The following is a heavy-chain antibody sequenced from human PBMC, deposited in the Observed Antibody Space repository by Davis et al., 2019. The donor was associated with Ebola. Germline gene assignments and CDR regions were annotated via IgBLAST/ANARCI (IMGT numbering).Heavy chain of an antibody. J-gene: IGHJ4*02. CDR1: GYTFTSYA. D-gene: IGHD5-24*01. Sequence: SVKVSCKASGYTFTSYAMHWVRQAPGQGLEWMGRIIPILGIANYAQKFQGRVTITADKSTSTAYMELSSLRSEDTAVYYCARVGDGYNSGYWGQGTLVTVSS. V-gene: IGHV1-69*04. CDR2: IIPILGIA. CDR3: ARVGDGYNSGY.